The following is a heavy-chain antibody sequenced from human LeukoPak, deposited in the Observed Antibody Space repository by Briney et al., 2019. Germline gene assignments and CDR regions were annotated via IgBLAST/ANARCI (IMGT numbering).Heavy chain of an antibody. CDR1: GFTFSSYS. CDR2: ISSSSSYI. Sequence: GGSLRLSCAASGFTFSSYSMNWVRQAPGKGLEWVSSISSSSSYIYYADPVKGRFTISRDNAKISLYLQMNSLRAEDTAVYYCARGQATTSWATYYMDVWGKGTTVTVSS. D-gene: IGHD4-11*01. V-gene: IGHV3-21*01. CDR3: ARGQATTSWATYYMDV. J-gene: IGHJ6*03.